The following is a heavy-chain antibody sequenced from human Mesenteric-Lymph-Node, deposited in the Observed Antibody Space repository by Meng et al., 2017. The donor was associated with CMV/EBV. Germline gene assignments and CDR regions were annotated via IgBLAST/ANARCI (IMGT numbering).Heavy chain of an antibody. J-gene: IGHJ4*02. CDR2: IRQDEGEK. CDR3: ARGLTMIEV. CDR1: GFTFSTSW. D-gene: IGHD3-22*01. V-gene: IGHV3-7*04. Sequence: GGSLRLSCAASGFTFSTSWMSWVRQAPGKGLEWVANIRQDEGEKYYVDSVKGRFTISRDNVQNSLYLQMNSLRVEDTAVYYCARGLTMIEVWGQGTLVTVSS.